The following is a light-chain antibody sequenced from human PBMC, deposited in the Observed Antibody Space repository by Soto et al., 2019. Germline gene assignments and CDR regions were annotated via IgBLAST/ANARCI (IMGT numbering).Light chain of an antibody. CDR2: GAS. V-gene: IGKV3-15*01. J-gene: IGKJ4*01. Sequence: ETVMTQSPATLSVSPGERATLSCRASQSVGTNLDWYQQKRGQAPRLLSYGASARATGIPDRFSGSGSGTEFTLTITGLQDEDFAVYYCQQYDTWPLTFGGGTKVDIK. CDR1: QSVGTN. CDR3: QQYDTWPLT.